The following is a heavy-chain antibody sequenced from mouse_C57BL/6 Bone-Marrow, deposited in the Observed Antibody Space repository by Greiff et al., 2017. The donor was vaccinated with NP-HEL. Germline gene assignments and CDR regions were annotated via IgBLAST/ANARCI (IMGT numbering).Heavy chain of an antibody. V-gene: IGHV5-4*03. CDR1: GFTFSSYA. J-gene: IGHJ2*01. CDR3: ARGDDGSSYGY. Sequence: EVKLMESGGGLVKPGGSLKLSCAASGFTFSSYAMSWVRQTPEKRLEWVATISDGGSYTYYPDNVKGRFTISRDNAKNNLYLQMSHLKSEDTAMYYCARGDDGSSYGYWGQGTTLTVSS. D-gene: IGHD1-1*01. CDR2: ISDGGSYT.